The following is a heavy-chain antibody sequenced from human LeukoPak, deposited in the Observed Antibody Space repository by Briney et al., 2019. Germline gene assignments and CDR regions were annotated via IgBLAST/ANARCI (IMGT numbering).Heavy chain of an antibody. V-gene: IGHV1-2*02. CDR3: ARDGGMDV. CDR2: IIPDSGGA. CDR1: GYTFTNYY. Sequence: ASVAVSCKTSGYTFTNYYVHWVRQAPRQGLEWMGYIIPDSGGADYDQRFQGRVTMTRDTSISTAYLELSRLRSDDTAVYYCARDGGMDVWGQGTTVTVSS. J-gene: IGHJ6*02.